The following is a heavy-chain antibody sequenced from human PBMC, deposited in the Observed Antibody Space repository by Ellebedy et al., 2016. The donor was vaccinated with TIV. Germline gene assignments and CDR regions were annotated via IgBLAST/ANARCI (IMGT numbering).Heavy chain of an antibody. CDR2: IRSKAFGATT. D-gene: IGHD3-16*01. J-gene: IGHJ6*03. CDR3: SRLGGAAGERSYYYYMDV. CDR1: GLIFSTYW. Sequence: GESLKISCAASGLIFSTYWMAWVRQAPGKGLEWVSFIRSKAFGATTDYAASVEGRFTISRDDSKSIAYLQMNSLKTEDTAVYYCSRLGGAAGERSYYYYMDVWGKGTTVTVSS. V-gene: IGHV3-49*04.